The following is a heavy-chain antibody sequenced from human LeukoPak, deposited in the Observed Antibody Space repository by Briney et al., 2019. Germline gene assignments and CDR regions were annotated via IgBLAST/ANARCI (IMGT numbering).Heavy chain of an antibody. Sequence: GGSLRLSCAASGFTFSSYSMNWVRQAPGKGLEWVSYISSSSSSIYYADSVKGRFTISRDNAKNSLYLQMNSLRAEDTAVYYCARDSDSYGYYYLRYWGQGTLVTVSS. D-gene: IGHD5-18*01. CDR3: ARDSDSYGYYYLRY. V-gene: IGHV3-48*04. J-gene: IGHJ4*02. CDR1: GFTFSSYS. CDR2: ISSSSSSI.